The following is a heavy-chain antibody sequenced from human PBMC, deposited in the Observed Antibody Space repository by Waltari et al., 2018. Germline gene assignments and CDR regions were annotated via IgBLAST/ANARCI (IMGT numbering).Heavy chain of an antibody. Sequence: EVQLVQSGAEAKKPGATVKISCKASGYTFTDYYMHWVQQAPGKGLEWMGRVDPEDGETIYAEKFQGRVTITADTSTDTAYMELSSLRSEDTAVYYCATGYYYDSSGYYSPFDYWGQGTLVTVSS. J-gene: IGHJ4*02. CDR1: GYTFTDYY. CDR3: ATGYYYDSSGYYSPFDY. V-gene: IGHV1-69-2*01. CDR2: VDPEDGET. D-gene: IGHD3-22*01.